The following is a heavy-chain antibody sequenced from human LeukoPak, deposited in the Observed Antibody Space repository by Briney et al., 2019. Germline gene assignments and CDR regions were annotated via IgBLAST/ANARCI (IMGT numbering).Heavy chain of an antibody. D-gene: IGHD5-24*01. V-gene: IGHV3-21*01. Sequence: GGSLRLSCAASGFTFRTYSMIWVRQAPGKGLEWVSSISGDSSYIFYADSMKGRFTVSRDNAKNSLYLQMNSLRAEDTAVYYCARDYNYVDYWGQGTLVTVSS. CDR2: ISGDSSYI. CDR3: ARDYNYVDY. J-gene: IGHJ4*02. CDR1: GFTFRTYS.